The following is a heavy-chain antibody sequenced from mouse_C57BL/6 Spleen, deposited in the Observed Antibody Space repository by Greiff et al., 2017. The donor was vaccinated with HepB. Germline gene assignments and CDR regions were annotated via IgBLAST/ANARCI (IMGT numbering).Heavy chain of an antibody. Sequence: EVKLMESGGGLVKPGGSLKLSCAASGFTFSSYAMSWVRQTPEKRLEWVATISDGGSYTYYPDNVKGRFTISRDNAKNNLYLQMSHLKSEDTAMYYCAREGEGYYGNFDYWGQGTTLTVSS. CDR2: ISDGGSYT. CDR1: GFTFSSYA. D-gene: IGHD2-1*01. J-gene: IGHJ2*01. V-gene: IGHV5-4*01. CDR3: AREGEGYYGNFDY.